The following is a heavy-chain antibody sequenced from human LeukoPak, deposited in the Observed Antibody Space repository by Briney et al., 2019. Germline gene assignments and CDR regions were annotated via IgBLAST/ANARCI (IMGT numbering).Heavy chain of an antibody. CDR2: IKSDGSST. Sequence: GGSLRLSCAASAFSFSNYWMHWVRQAPGKGLVWVSHIKSDGSSTTYADSVRGRFTISRDNAKNILYLQMNSLRAEDTAVYYCARGAAGIDYWGQGTLVTVSS. CDR1: AFSFSNYW. D-gene: IGHD6-13*01. V-gene: IGHV3-74*01. J-gene: IGHJ4*02. CDR3: ARGAAGIDY.